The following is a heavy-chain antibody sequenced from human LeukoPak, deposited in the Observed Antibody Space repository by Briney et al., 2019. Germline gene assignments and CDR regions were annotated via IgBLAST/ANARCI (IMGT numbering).Heavy chain of an antibody. D-gene: IGHD1-14*01. J-gene: IGHJ3*02. CDR1: GFTFDDYA. Sequence: PGGSLRLPCAASGFTFDDYAMHWVRQAPGKGLEWVSGISWNSGSIGYADSVKGRFTISRDNAKNSLYLQMNSLRAEDTALYYCAKDMTALTANDAFDIWGQGTMVTVSS. CDR3: AKDMTALTANDAFDI. CDR2: ISWNSGSI. V-gene: IGHV3-9*01.